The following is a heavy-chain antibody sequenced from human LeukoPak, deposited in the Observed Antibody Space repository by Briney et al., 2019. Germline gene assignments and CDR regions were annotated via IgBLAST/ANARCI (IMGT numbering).Heavy chain of an antibody. V-gene: IGHV4-61*08. J-gene: IGHJ2*01. CDR3: ARVAYSNYVGYAYRYFDL. CDR1: GGSISSGGYY. CDR2: IYYSGST. D-gene: IGHD4-11*01. Sequence: SETLSLTCTVSGGSISSGGYYWSWIRQHPGKGLEWIGYIYYSGSTYYNPSLKSRVTISVDTSKNQFSLKLSSVTAADTAVYYCARVAYSNYVGYAYRYFDLWGRGTLVTVSS.